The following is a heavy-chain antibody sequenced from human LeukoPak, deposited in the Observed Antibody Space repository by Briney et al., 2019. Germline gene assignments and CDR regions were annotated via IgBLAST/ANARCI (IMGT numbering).Heavy chain of an antibody. CDR2: ISGSGGST. CDR1: GFTFSSYA. V-gene: IGHV3-23*01. Sequence: GGSLRLSCAASGFTFSSYAMSWVRQAPGKGLEWVSAISGSGGSTYYADSVKGRFTISRDNSKNTLYLQMNSLRAKDTAVYYCAKGGYYDSSGYPLRYFQHWGQGTLVTVSS. J-gene: IGHJ1*01. D-gene: IGHD3-22*01. CDR3: AKGGYYDSSGYPLRYFQH.